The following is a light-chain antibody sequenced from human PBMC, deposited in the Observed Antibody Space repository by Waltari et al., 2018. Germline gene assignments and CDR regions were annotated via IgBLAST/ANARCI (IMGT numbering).Light chain of an antibody. CDR2: RDN. J-gene: IGLJ3*02. V-gene: IGLV3-9*01. CDR1: DIESKN. CDR3: QVWHSSTV. Sequence: SYELTQPLSVSVALGQTATIYCRVKDIESKNVHWYQQKPGQAPVLVIFRDNNRPSGIPERFSGSNSGNTATLTISGAQGDDEADYYCQVWHSSTVFGRGTKLTVL.